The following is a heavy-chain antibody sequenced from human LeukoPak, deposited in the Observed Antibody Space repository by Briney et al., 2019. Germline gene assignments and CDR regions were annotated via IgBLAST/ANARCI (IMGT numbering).Heavy chain of an antibody. V-gene: IGHV1-69*04. J-gene: IGHJ4*02. CDR3: ARAPYDFWSGYYFDY. CDR2: IIPILGIA. CDR1: GGTFSSYA. Sequence: SVKVSCKASGGTFSSYAISWVRQAPGQGLEWMGRIIPILGIANYAQKFQGRVTITADKSTSTAYMELSSLRSEDTAVYYCARAPYDFWSGYYFDYWSQGTLVTVSS. D-gene: IGHD3-3*01.